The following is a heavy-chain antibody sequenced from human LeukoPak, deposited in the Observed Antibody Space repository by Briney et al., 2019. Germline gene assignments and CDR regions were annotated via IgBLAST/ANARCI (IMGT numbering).Heavy chain of an antibody. Sequence: SETLSLTCAVSGGSISSSNWWSWVRQPPGKGLERIGEIYHSGSTNYNPSLKSRVTISIDKYKNQFSLKLSSVTAADTAVLYCARVGLPQIQEGRPDSRGSAFYGPSIVLDNGILAVRGSVWGNWFDPWGQGRLVAVSS. D-gene: IGHD5/OR15-5a*01. CDR3: ARVGLPQIQEGRPDSRGSAFYGPSIVLDNGILAVRGSVWGNWFDP. CDR1: GGSISSSNW. CDR2: IYHSGST. V-gene: IGHV4-4*02. J-gene: IGHJ5*02.